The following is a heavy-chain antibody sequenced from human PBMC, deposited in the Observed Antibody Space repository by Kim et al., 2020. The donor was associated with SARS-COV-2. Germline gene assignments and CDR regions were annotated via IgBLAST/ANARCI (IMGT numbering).Heavy chain of an antibody. CDR2: ISSSSTYI. CDR3: ARAHYYDSSGYYYAGDFDY. CDR1: GFTFSSYS. V-gene: IGHV3-21*01. Sequence: GGSLRLSCAASGFTFSSYSMNWVRQAPGKGLEWVSSISSSSTYIYYPDSVKGRFTISRDNAKNSQYLQMNSLRAEDTAVYYCARAHYYDSSGYYYAGDFDYWGQGTLVTVSS. J-gene: IGHJ4*02. D-gene: IGHD3-22*01.